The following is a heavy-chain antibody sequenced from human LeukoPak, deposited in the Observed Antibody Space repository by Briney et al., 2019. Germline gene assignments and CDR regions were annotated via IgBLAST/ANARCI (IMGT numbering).Heavy chain of an antibody. J-gene: IGHJ4*02. CDR2: IYYSGST. V-gene: IGHV4-31*03. CDR1: GGSISSGGYY. CDR3: AGGVVVVAATPYYLDY. D-gene: IGHD2-15*01. Sequence: SETLSLTCTVSGGSISSGGYYWSWIRQHPGKGLEWIGYIYYSGSTYYNPSLKSRVTISVDTSKNQFSLKLSSVTAADTAVYYCAGGVVVVAATPYYLDYWGQGTLVTVSS.